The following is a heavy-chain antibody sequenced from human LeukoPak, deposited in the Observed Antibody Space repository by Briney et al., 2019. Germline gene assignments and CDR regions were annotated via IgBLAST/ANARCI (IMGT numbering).Heavy chain of an antibody. CDR2: ISGSGGST. D-gene: IGHD2-2*01. J-gene: IGHJ4*02. CDR3: AKASLAYCSSTSCLSFDY. V-gene: IGHV3-23*01. CDR1: GFTLSSYA. Sequence: GGSLRLSCVASGFTLSSYAMSWVRQAPGKGLEWVSAISGSGGSTYYADSVKGRFTISRDNSKSTLYLQMNSLRAEDTAVYYCAKASLAYCSSTSCLSFDYWGQGTLVTVSS.